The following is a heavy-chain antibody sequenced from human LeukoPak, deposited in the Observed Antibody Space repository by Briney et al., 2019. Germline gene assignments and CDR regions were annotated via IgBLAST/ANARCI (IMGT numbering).Heavy chain of an antibody. CDR2: ISYDGNTI. CDR3: ARSGGLQKFDY. D-gene: IGHD4-11*01. J-gene: IGHJ4*02. CDR1: GFTFSRYW. V-gene: IGHV3-30-3*01. Sequence: GGSLRLSCAASGFTFSRYWMSWVRQAPGKGLQWVAVISYDGNTIHYAESVKGRFTISRDTSKNTLYLQMNSLRGEDTAVYYCARSGGLQKFDYWGQGTPVTVSS.